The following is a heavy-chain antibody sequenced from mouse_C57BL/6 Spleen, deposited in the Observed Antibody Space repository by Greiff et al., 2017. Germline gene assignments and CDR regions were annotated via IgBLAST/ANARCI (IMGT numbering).Heavy chain of an antibody. V-gene: IGHV3-6*01. CDR1: GYSITSGYY. CDR2: ISYDGSN. Sequence: EVQLQESGPGLVKPSQSLSLTCSVTGYSITSGYYWNWIRQFPGNKLEWMGYISYDGSNNYNPSLKNRISITRDTSKNQFFLTLNSVTTEDTATYYGARSYYGSSYGFAYWGQGTLVTVSA. J-gene: IGHJ3*01. CDR3: ARSYYGSSYGFAY. D-gene: IGHD1-1*01.